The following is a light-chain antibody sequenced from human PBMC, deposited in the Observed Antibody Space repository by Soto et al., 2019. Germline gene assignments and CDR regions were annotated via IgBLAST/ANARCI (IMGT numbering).Light chain of an antibody. Sequence: DIVMTQSPLSLPVTPGEPASISCRSSQSLLHSNGYNYFDWYLQKPGQSPQLLIYLGSNRASGVPDRFSGSGSGTDFTLKISRVEAEDVGIYYCMQALQTPLPFGGGTKVDIK. CDR2: LGS. CDR3: MQALQTPLP. CDR1: QSLLHSNGYNY. J-gene: IGKJ4*01. V-gene: IGKV2-28*01.